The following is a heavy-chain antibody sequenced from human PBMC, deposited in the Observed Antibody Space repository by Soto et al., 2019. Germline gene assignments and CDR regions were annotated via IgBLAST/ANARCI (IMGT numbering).Heavy chain of an antibody. Sequence: QVQLVESGGGVGQPGRSLRLSCTVTGFTFSDHAMHWVRQAPGKGLEWVAIIYYDGSEKYYADSVRGRFTISRDNSKNTLYLQMESLGVEDTATYYCTREPHHDLWSGYFTDWGRGTLVTVSS. J-gene: IGHJ4*02. V-gene: IGHV3-33*01. CDR2: IYYDGSEK. CDR3: TREPHHDLWSGYFTD. CDR1: GFTFSDHA. D-gene: IGHD3-3*01.